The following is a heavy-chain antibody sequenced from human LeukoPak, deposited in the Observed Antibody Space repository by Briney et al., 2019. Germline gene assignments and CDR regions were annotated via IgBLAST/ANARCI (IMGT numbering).Heavy chain of an antibody. Sequence: GGSLRLSCAASGFTFSSYAMSWVRQAPGKGLEWVSAISGSGGSTYYADSVKGRFTISRGNSKNTLYLQMNGLRAEDTAVYYCAKLLIAARSYFQHWGQGTLVTVSS. J-gene: IGHJ1*01. CDR1: GFTFSSYA. CDR2: ISGSGGST. CDR3: AKLLIAARSYFQH. D-gene: IGHD6-6*01. V-gene: IGHV3-23*01.